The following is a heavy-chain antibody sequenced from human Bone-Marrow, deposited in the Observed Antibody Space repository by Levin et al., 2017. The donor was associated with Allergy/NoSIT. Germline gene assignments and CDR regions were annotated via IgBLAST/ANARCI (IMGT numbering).Heavy chain of an antibody. J-gene: IGHJ4*01. D-gene: IGHD6-13*01. CDR1: GFTFSSYG. CDR2: ISGSGRHI. CDR3: ARDEGPFSSSMSFDY. V-gene: IGHV3-21*01. Sequence: GGSLRLSCAGSGFTFSSYGMNWVRQAPGKGLEWVSSISGSGRHIYSSDSMKGRFTISRHNANNSLYLQMNSLRAEDTAIYYCARDEGPFSSSMSFDYWGHGTLVTVSS.